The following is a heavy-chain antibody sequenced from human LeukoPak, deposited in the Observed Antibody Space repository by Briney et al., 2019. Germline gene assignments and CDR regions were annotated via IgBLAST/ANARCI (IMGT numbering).Heavy chain of an antibody. J-gene: IGHJ3*02. Sequence: SETLSLTCTVSAGSISSGGYYWSWIRQHPGKGLEWIGYIYYSGSTYYNPSLKSRVTTSVDTSKNQFSLKLSSVTAADTAVYYCARDAPNDYEGAFDIWGQGTMVTVSS. CDR1: AGSISSGGYY. CDR2: IYYSGST. D-gene: IGHD4-17*01. CDR3: ARDAPNDYEGAFDI. V-gene: IGHV4-31*03.